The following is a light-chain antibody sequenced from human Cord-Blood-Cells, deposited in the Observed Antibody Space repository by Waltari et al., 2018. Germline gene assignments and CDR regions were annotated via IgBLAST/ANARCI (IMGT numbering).Light chain of an antibody. V-gene: IGLV2-11*01. CDR3: CSYAGSYTYV. CDR2: DVS. Sequence: QSALTQPRSVSGSPGQSVTISCTGTSSDVGGYNYVSWYQQHPGKAPKLMIYDVSKGPSGVPVLFSGSKSGNTASLTISGLQAEDEADYYCCSYAGSYTYVFGTGTKVTVL. J-gene: IGLJ1*01. CDR1: SSDVGGYNY.